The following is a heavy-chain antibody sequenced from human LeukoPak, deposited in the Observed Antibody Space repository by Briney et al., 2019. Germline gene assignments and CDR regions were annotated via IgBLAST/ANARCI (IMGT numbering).Heavy chain of an antibody. CDR3: ATTYIAVAGTYYYYMDV. CDR1: GYTFTSYG. V-gene: IGHV1-18*01. D-gene: IGHD6-19*01. J-gene: IGHJ6*03. Sequence: ASVKVSCKASGYTFTSYGISWVRQAPGQGLEWMGWISAYNGNTNYAQKLQGRVTMTTDTSTSTAYMELRSLRSEDTAVYYCATTYIAVAGTYYYYMDVWGKGTTVTVSS. CDR2: ISAYNGNT.